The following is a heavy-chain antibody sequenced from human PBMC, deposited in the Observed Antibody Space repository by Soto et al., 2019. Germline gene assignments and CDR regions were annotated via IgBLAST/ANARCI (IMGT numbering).Heavy chain of an antibody. V-gene: IGHV5-51*01. D-gene: IGHD6-13*01. CDR2: IYPGDSDT. CDR3: ARHSIAAAGTVWFDP. J-gene: IGHJ5*02. CDR1: GYSFTSYW. Sequence: GESLKISCKGSGYSFTSYWMGWVRQMTGKGLEWMGIIYPGDSDTRYSPSFQGQVTISADKSISTAYLQWSSLKASDTAMYYCARHSIAAAGTVWFDPWGQGTLVTVSS.